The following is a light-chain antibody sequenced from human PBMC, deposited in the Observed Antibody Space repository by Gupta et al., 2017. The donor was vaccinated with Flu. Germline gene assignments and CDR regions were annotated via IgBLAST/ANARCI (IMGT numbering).Light chain of an antibody. CDR3: QAWDSSTDLYV. CDR2: QDS. Sequence: SSELTQPPSVSVSPGQTASITCSGDKLGAKSACWYQQNPGQTPVLVIYQDSRRPPGCPERFSGSNSGTTATLTTSGTQARDEADYYCQAWDSSTDLYVFGTGTKGTVL. J-gene: IGLJ1*01. V-gene: IGLV3-1*01. CDR1: KLGAKS.